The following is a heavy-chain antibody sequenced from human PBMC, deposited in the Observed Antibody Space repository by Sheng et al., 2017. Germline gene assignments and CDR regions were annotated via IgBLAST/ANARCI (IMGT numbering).Heavy chain of an antibody. D-gene: IGHD3-16*01. CDR3: VAGVWDR. Sequence: QVQLVESGGALVKPGGSLRLSCAASGFTFSDYYMSWIRQAPGKGLEWVSTINASVSGSRDANSTFYADSVRGRFIISRDTSRNSLYLQLNDLRVDDTATYYCVAGVWDRWGQGTLVTVS. J-gene: IGHJ4*02. V-gene: IGHV3-11*01. CDR1: GFTFSDYY. CDR2: INASVSGSRDANST.